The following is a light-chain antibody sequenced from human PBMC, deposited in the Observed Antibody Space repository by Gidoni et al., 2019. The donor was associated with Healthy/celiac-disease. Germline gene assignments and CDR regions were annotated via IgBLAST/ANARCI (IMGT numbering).Light chain of an antibody. CDR3: SSYTSSSTLVV. V-gene: IGLV2-14*01. J-gene: IGLJ2*01. CDR2: EVS. Sequence: QPASVSASPGQSITISCTGTSSDVGGYNYVSWYQQHPGKAPKLMIYEVSDRPSGVSNRFSGSESGNTDSLTISGLQAEDEADYYCSSYTSSSTLVVFGGGTKLTVL. CDR1: SSDVGGYNY.